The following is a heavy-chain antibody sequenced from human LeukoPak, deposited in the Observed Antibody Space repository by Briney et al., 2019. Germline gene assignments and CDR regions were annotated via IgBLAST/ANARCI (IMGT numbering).Heavy chain of an antibody. D-gene: IGHD1-1*01. Sequence: SVKVSCKASGGTFSSYAISWVRQAPGQGPEWMGRIIPILGIANYAQKFQGRVTITADKSTSTAYMELSSLRSEDTAVYYCARDTLADRNDYAFDIWGQGTMVTVSS. CDR3: ARDTLADRNDYAFDI. J-gene: IGHJ3*02. CDR2: IIPILGIA. CDR1: GGTFSSYA. V-gene: IGHV1-69*04.